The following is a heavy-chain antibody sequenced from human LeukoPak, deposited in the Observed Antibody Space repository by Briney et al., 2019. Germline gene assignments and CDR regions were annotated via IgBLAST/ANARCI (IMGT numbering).Heavy chain of an antibody. J-gene: IGHJ4*02. V-gene: IGHV4-59*12. CDR1: GGSFSDYY. Sequence: PSETLSLTCTVSGGSFSDYYWSWTRQPPGKGLEWIGYIYYSGSTNYNPSLKSRVTISVDTSKNQFSLKLSSVTAADTAVYYCARGPGYDFWSGYNYYFDYWGQGTLVTVSS. CDR3: ARGPGYDFWSGYNYYFDY. CDR2: IYYSGST. D-gene: IGHD3-3*01.